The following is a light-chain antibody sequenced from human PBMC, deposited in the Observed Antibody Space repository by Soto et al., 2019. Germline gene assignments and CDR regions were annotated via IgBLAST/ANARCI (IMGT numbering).Light chain of an antibody. Sequence: QSALTQPASVSASPGQSITISCTGTNSDIGGYIYVSWYQHHPGKAPRLMIYEVSNRPSGVSNRFSGSKSGNTASLTISGLQAEDEAQYYCSSYSSANTVIFGGGTQLTVL. CDR3: SSYSSANTVI. J-gene: IGLJ7*01. V-gene: IGLV2-14*01. CDR1: NSDIGGYIY. CDR2: EVS.